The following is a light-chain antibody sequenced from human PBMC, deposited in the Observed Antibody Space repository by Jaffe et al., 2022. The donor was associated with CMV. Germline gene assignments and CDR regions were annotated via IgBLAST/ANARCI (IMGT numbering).Light chain of an antibody. CDR1: GASDF. CDR3: AIWEDTLGGPV. J-gene: IGLJ3*02. V-gene: IGLV1-47*01. CDR2: RNR. Sequence: QAVLTQPPSASGTPGQRVTFSCSGSGASDFVYWYQHLPGRAPKLLIYRNRQRPSGVPDRFSGSKSGSSASLAISGLRSDDEGDYYCAIWEDTLGGPVFGGGTKLTVL.